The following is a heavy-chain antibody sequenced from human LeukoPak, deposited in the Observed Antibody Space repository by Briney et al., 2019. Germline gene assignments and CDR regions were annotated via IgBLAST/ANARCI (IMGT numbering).Heavy chain of an antibody. Sequence: SVKVSCKASGGTFSSYAISWVRQAPGQGLEWMGGIIPIFGTANYAQKFQGRVTITTDESTSTAYMELSSLRSEDTAVYYCARGFLRGYSYGLRQYNWSDPWGQGTLVTVSS. CDR1: GGTFSSYA. CDR2: IIPIFGTA. D-gene: IGHD5-18*01. CDR3: ARGFLRGYSYGLRQYNWSDP. V-gene: IGHV1-69*05. J-gene: IGHJ5*02.